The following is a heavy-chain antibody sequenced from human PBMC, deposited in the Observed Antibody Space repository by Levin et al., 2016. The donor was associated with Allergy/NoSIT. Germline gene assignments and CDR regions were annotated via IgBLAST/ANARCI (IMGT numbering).Heavy chain of an antibody. CDR3: ARRWAHFDY. V-gene: IGHV3-30-3*01. D-gene: IGHD1-26*01. J-gene: IGHJ4*02. CDR2: ISYDGSNK. Sequence: WIRQPPGKGLEWVAVISYDGSNKYYADSVKGRFTISRDNSKNTLYLQMNSLRAEDTAVYYCARRWAHFDYWGQGTLVTVSS.